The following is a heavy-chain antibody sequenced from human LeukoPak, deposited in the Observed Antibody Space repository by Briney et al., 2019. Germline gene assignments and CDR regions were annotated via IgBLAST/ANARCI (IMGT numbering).Heavy chain of an antibody. CDR1: GFTFTKYS. D-gene: IGHD3-10*01. J-gene: IGHJ4*02. CDR2: ISSGSTTI. Sequence: PGGSLRLSCAASGFTFTKYSMHWVRQTPGKGLEWVSYISSGSTTIYYTDSVKGRFTISRDNAKNSLYLQMNSLRAEDTAVYYCARRESTTMVRGGVDYWGQGTPVTVSS. CDR3: ARRESTTMVRGGVDY. V-gene: IGHV3-48*01.